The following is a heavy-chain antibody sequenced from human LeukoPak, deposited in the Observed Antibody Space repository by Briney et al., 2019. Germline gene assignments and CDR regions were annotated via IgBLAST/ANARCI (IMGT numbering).Heavy chain of an antibody. V-gene: IGHV3-48*04. Sequence: GGSLRLSCEASGFSFSSHSMNWVRQAPGKGLEWVSYISSGSETIYYADSVKGRFTISRDNAKNSLFLQMNSLRAEDTAVYYCARDRGSITMVRGVNYYWGQGTLVTVSS. D-gene: IGHD3-10*01. CDR1: GFSFSSHS. CDR2: ISSGSETI. CDR3: ARDRGSITMVRGVNYY. J-gene: IGHJ4*02.